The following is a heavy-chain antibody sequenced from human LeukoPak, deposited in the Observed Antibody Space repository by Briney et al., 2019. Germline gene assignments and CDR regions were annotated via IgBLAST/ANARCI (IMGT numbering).Heavy chain of an antibody. V-gene: IGHV1-18*01. CDR3: ARDKTGYSYGHVFDY. CDR2: ISAYNGNT. Sequence: VASVKVSCKASGYTFTSYGISWVRQAPGQGLEWMGWISAYNGNTNYAQKLQGRVTMTTDTSTSTAYMELRSLRSDDTAVYYCARDKTGYSYGHVFDYWGQGTLVTVSS. J-gene: IGHJ4*02. D-gene: IGHD5-18*01. CDR1: GYTFTSYG.